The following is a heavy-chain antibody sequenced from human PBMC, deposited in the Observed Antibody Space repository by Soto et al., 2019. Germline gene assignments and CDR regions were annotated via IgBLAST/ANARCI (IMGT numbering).Heavy chain of an antibody. CDR1: GFTFSSYE. V-gene: IGHV3-48*03. Sequence: EVQLVESGGGLVQPGGSLRLSCAASGFTFSSYEMNWVRQAPGKGLEWVSYITGSGNTIYYADSVKGRFTISRDNAKNSMYLQMNSLRAEXTAVYYCARGGSYFDYWGQGTLVTVSS. CDR3: ARGGSYFDY. CDR2: ITGSGNTI. D-gene: IGHD1-26*01. J-gene: IGHJ4*02.